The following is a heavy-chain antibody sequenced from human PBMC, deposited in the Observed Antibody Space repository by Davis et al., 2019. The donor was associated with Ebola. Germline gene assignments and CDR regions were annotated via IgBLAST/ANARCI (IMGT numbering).Heavy chain of an antibody. J-gene: IGHJ6*02. Sequence: SQTLSLTSAISGDSVSSNSAAWNWIRQSPSRGLEWLGRTYYRSKWYNDYAVSVKSRITINPDTSKNQFSLQLNSVNPEDTAVYYCARSLVVPAAMLGLADYYYYGMDVWGQGTTVTVSS. CDR1: GDSVSSNSAA. V-gene: IGHV6-1*01. CDR3: ARSLVVPAAMLGLADYYYYGMDV. D-gene: IGHD2-2*01. CDR2: TYYRSKWYN.